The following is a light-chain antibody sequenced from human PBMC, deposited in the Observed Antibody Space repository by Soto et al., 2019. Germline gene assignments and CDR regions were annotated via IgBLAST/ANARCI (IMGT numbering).Light chain of an antibody. Sequence: EIVMTQSPATLFVSPGERATLSCRASQSVSSNLVWYQQKPGQAPRLLIYGASTRVTGIPARFSGSGSGTEFTLTISSLQSEDFAVYYRQQYHNWWTFGQGTKVDIK. CDR3: QQYHNWWT. V-gene: IGKV3-15*01. CDR2: GAS. CDR1: QSVSSN. J-gene: IGKJ1*01.